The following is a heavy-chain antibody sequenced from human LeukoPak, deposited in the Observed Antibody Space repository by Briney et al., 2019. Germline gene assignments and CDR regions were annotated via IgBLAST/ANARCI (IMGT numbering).Heavy chain of an antibody. V-gene: IGHV4-30-2*01. Sequence: SETLSLTCTVSGGSISSGGHYWSWIRQPPGKGLEWIGYIYHSGSTYYNPSLKSRVTISVDRSKNQFSLKLSSVTAADTAVYYCARVMSYYDSSGLDYWGQGTLVTVSS. CDR3: ARVMSYYDSSGLDY. J-gene: IGHJ4*02. CDR1: GGSISSGGHY. D-gene: IGHD3-22*01. CDR2: IYHSGST.